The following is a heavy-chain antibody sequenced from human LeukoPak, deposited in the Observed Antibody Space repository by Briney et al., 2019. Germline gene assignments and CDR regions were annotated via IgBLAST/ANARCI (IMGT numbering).Heavy chain of an antibody. CDR1: GYTFTDYGYY. J-gene: IGHJ4*02. D-gene: IGHD3-10*01. Sequence: ASVRVSCKASGYTFTDYGYYIHWVRQRPGQGLEWMGWIDPNTGGTKYAQTFQGRVTMTRDTSITTAFMDLSRLTSDDTAVYYGTTRLIRGDYWGQGTLVAVSS. CDR2: IDPNTGGT. V-gene: IGHV1-2*02. CDR3: TTRLIRGDY.